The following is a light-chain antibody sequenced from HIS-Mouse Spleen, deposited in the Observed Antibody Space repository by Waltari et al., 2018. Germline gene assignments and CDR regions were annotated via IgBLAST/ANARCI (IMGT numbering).Light chain of an antibody. CDR3: SSYTSISTF. V-gene: IGLV2-14*01. CDR2: EVS. J-gene: IGLJ1*01. Sequence: QSALTQPASVSGSPGQSITISCTGTSSDVGGYNYVSWYQQHPGKAPKLMIYEVSNRPSGVSNRFSGSKSGNTASLTISGLQAEDEADYYCSSYTSISTFFGTGTKVTVL. CDR1: SSDVGGYNY.